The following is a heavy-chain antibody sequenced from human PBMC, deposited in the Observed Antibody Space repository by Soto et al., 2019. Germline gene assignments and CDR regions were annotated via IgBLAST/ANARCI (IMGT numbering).Heavy chain of an antibody. J-gene: IGHJ6*02. CDR2: ISSSGTYI. V-gene: IGHV3-21*01. Sequence: GGSLRLSCAASGFTFSTSSMNWVRQAPGKGLEWVSSISSSGTYIHYADSLKGRFTISRDNAKNSLYLQMISLRAEDTAVYYCARDPSDCSSTSCWGYYALDVWGQGTTVTVSS. CDR3: ARDPSDCSSTSCWGYYALDV. CDR1: GFTFSTSS. D-gene: IGHD2-2*01.